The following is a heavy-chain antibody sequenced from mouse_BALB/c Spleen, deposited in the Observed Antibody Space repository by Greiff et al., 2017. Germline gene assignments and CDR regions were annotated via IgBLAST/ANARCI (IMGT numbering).Heavy chain of an antibody. CDR1: GYAFSSSW. J-gene: IGHJ4*01. V-gene: IGHV1-82*01. CDR2: IYPGDGDT. D-gene: IGHD2-14*01. CDR3: ARGGPYRYGAMDY. Sequence: QVQLQQSGPELVKPGASVKISCKASGYAFSSSWMNWVKQRPGQGLEWIGRIYPGDGDTNYNGKFKGKATLTADKSSSTAYMQLSSLTSVDSAVYFCARGGPYRYGAMDYWGQGTSVTVSS.